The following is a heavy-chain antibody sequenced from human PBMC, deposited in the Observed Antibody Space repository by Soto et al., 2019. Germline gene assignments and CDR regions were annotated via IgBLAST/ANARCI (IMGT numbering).Heavy chain of an antibody. J-gene: IGHJ5*02. Sequence: ASVKVSCKASGYTFFTYDISWVRQAPGQGLAWMGWISTYSGDTKYAQKFQGRVTMTTDTSTTTAYLELRSLRSDDTAVYYCARHHGPTTSENWFDPWGQGTLVTVSS. CDR3: ARHHGPTTSENWFDP. V-gene: IGHV1-18*01. CDR1: GYTFFTYD. CDR2: ISTYSGDT. D-gene: IGHD5-12*01.